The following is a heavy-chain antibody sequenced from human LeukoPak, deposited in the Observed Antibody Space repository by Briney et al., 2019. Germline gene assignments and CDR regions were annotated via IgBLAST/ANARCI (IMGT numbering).Heavy chain of an antibody. CDR2: IYSGGST. V-gene: IGHV3-66*01. J-gene: IGHJ6*02. Sequence: GGSLRLSCAAAGITVGTNYMSWGRMSPGKGLGSVSVIYSGGSTYYADSVEGRFTISRDNSGNTLYFQMNSLRAEDTAVYYCARESYSSSSRELYYYYGMDVWGQGTTVTVSS. D-gene: IGHD6-6*01. CDR1: GITVGTNY. CDR3: ARESYSSSSRELYYYYGMDV.